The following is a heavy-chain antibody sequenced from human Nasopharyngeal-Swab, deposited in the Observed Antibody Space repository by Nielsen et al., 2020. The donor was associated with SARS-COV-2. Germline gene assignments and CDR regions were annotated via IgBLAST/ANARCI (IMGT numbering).Heavy chain of an antibody. CDR2: ISSDGGA. CDR1: GFSLSGYW. J-gene: IGHJ5*02. Sequence: GSLKISCAASGFSLSGYWMHWVRQAPGKGLVWVSRISSDGGANYADSATGRFTISRDNAKNTVYLQINSLRDEDTAVYYCLRGMAGYGWFDPWGQGILVTVSS. CDR3: LRGMAGYGWFDP. D-gene: IGHD2-2*03. V-gene: IGHV3-74*01.